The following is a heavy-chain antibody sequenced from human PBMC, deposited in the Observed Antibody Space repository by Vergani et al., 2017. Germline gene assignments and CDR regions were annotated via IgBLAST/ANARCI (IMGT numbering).Heavy chain of an antibody. CDR2: IYYTGST. CDR3: ARDPSITIFGVPLDV. V-gene: IGHV4-30-4*01. J-gene: IGHJ6*04. CDR1: GGSINNGDYY. Sequence: QVQLQESGPGLVKPSQTLSLTCTVSGGSINNGDYYWSWIRQPPGKGLEWIGYIYYTGSTYYNPSLKSRVTISEYTSKNQFSLKLSSVTAADTAVYYCARDPSITIFGVPLDVWGKGTTVTVSS. D-gene: IGHD3-3*01.